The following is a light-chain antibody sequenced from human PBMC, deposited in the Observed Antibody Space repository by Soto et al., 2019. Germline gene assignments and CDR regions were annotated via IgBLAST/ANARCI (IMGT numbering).Light chain of an antibody. V-gene: IGKV3-20*01. J-gene: IGKJ2*01. CDR2: GAS. CDR3: QQYGGSPYT. CDR1: QYIASSY. Sequence: EIVLTQSPGTLSLSPGEGATLSCRSSQYIASSYLAWYQQRRGQAPRLLIYGASSRATGIPHRFSGRGSGTDFTLTISRLEPEDFAVYYCQQYGGSPYTFGLGTKVEIK.